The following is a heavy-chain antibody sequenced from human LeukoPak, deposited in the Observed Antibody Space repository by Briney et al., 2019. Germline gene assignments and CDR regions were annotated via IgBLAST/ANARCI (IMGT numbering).Heavy chain of an antibody. CDR3: ARDRYVRENGDFDY. D-gene: IGHD3-10*02. CDR1: GFTFSSYS. J-gene: IGHJ4*02. V-gene: IGHV3-21*01. CDR2: ISSSSSYI. Sequence: GGSLRRSCAASGFTFSSYSMNWVRQAPGKGLEWVSSISSSSSYIYYADSVKGRFTISRDNAKNSLYLQMNSLRAEDTAVYYCARDRYVRENGDFDYWGQGTLVTVSS.